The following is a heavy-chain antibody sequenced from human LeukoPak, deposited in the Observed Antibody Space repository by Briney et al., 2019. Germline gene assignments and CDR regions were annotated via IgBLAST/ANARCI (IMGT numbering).Heavy chain of an antibody. Sequence: GSLRLSCAASGFTFSNYWMGWVRQAPGKRPEWVANMNIDGSEKYYADSVKGRFTISRDNARNSVYLQMNSLRVEDTAVYYCARDPVEWELLLDCWGQGTLVTVSS. CDR3: ARDPVEWELLLDC. V-gene: IGHV3-7*01. CDR1: GFTFSNYW. J-gene: IGHJ4*02. D-gene: IGHD1-26*01. CDR2: MNIDGSEK.